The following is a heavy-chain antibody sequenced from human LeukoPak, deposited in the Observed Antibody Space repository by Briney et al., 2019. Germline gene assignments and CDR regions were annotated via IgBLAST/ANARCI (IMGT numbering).Heavy chain of an antibody. Sequence: QPGGSLRLSCTASGFAVSNNYMSWVRQAPGKGLEWVSAISGSGGSTYYADSVKGRFTISRDNSKNTLYLQMNSLRAEDTAVYYCAKQDSSGTEYFQHWGQGTLVTVSS. J-gene: IGHJ1*01. D-gene: IGHD6-19*01. V-gene: IGHV3-23*01. CDR2: ISGSGGST. CDR3: AKQDSSGTEYFQH. CDR1: GFAVSNNY.